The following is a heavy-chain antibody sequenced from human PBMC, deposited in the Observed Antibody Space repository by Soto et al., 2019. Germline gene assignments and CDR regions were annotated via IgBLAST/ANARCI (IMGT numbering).Heavy chain of an antibody. CDR3: TRDWEITVSTWSFGGF. V-gene: IGHV1-69*08. D-gene: IGHD3-10*01. Sequence: QVQLVQSGAEVKKPGSSVKVSCKASGGTFSPYTINWVRQAPGQGIEWMGRIIPFHGVTNYAQKFQARVTITADKPTSTAYMELSGLRFEDTAMYYCTRDWEITVSTWSFGGFWGRGTLVTVSS. J-gene: IGHJ4*02. CDR1: GGTFSPYT. CDR2: IIPFHGVT.